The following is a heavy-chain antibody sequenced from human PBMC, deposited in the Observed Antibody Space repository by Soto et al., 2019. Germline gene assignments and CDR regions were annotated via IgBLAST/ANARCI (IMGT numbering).Heavy chain of an antibody. D-gene: IGHD2-15*01. CDR2: INHSGST. V-gene: IGHV4-30-2*01. Sequence: SETLSLTCAVSGGSISSGGYSWSWIRQPPGKGLEWIGYINHSGSTYYNPSLKSRVTISVDRSKNQFSLKLSSVTAADTAVYYCARSYCSGGSCYRRWFDPWGQGTLVTVSS. J-gene: IGHJ5*02. CDR3: ARSYCSGGSCYRRWFDP. CDR1: GGSISSGGYS.